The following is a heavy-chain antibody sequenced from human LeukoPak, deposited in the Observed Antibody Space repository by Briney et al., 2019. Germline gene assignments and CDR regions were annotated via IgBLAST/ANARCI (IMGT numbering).Heavy chain of an antibody. V-gene: IGHV4-30-2*01. CDR3: ARGGGMVRGVIDYCYYYGMDV. CDR2: IYHSGST. D-gene: IGHD3-10*01. Sequence: PSQTLSLTCAVSGGSISSGGYSWSWIRQPPGKGLEWIGYIYHSGSTYYNPSLKSRVTISVDRSKNQFSLKLSSVTAADTAVYYCARGGGMVRGVIDYCYYYGMDVWGKGTTVTVSS. J-gene: IGHJ6*04. CDR1: GGSISSGGYS.